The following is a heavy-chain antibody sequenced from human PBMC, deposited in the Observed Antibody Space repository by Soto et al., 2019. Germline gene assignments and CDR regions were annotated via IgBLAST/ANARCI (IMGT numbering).Heavy chain of an antibody. J-gene: IGHJ4*02. CDR3: AKDPEVVVTAPDY. D-gene: IGHD2-21*02. V-gene: IGHV3-23*01. Sequence: GGSLRLSCAASGFTFSSYVMNWVRQAPGKGLEWVSAISGSGGSTYYVDSVKGRFTISRDNSRNTLYLQMNSLRAEDTAVYYCAKDPEVVVTAPDYWGQGSLVTVSS. CDR1: GFTFSSYV. CDR2: ISGSGGST.